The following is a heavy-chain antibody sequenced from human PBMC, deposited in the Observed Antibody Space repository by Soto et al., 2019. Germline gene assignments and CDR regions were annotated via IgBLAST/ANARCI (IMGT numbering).Heavy chain of an antibody. D-gene: IGHD6-25*01. CDR1: GYTLTDYH. V-gene: IGHV1-2*02. CDR2: INANSGGA. CDR3: AREGGSETVEHSSNWFDT. Sequence: QVQLVQSGAEVKKPGASVKVSCKASGYTLTDYHIHWVRQAPGQGLEFMGWINANSGGAGSAQKFHGRVTVTRDTSITTVYMELKNLRDDDTDVSYCAREGGSETVEHSSNWFDTWGQVTLFNVSS. J-gene: IGHJ5*02.